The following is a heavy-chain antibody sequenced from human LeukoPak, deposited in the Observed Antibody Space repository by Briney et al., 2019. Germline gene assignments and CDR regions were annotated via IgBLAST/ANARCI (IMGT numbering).Heavy chain of an antibody. CDR2: INHSGST. CDR3: ARGRCSSTSCLRRRYYYYYMDV. CDR1: GGSFSGYY. J-gene: IGHJ6*03. D-gene: IGHD2-2*01. Sequence: SETLSLTCAVYGGSFSGYYWSWLRQPPGKGLEWLGEINHSGSTNYNPSLKSRVTISVDTSKNQFSLKLSSVTAADTAVYYCARGRCSSTSCLRRRYYYYYMDVWGKGTTVTVSS. V-gene: IGHV4-34*01.